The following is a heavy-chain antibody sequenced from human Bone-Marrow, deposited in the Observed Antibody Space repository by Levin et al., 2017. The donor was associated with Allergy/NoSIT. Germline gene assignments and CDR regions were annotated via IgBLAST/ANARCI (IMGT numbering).Heavy chain of an antibody. CDR2: ISGSGGST. CDR1: GFTFSSYA. D-gene: IGHD5-18*01. V-gene: IGHV3-23*01. CDR3: AKGTAMVTYYYGMDV. J-gene: IGHJ6*02. Sequence: SCAASGFTFSSYAMSWVRQAPGKGLEWVSAISGSGGSTYYADSVKGRFTISRDNSKNTLYLQMNSLRAEDTAVYYCAKGTAMVTYYYGMDVWGQGTTVTVSS.